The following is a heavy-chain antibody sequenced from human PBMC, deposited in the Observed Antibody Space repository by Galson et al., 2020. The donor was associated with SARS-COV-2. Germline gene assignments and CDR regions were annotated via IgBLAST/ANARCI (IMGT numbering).Heavy chain of an antibody. V-gene: IGHV3-48*01. CDR3: ARDPGYCSTSSCYVLGWLDP. Sequence: ASVKVSCAASGFTFRSNAMNWVRQAPGKGLEWVSYISSSSSTIYYADSVKGRFTISRDNGKNSLYLQMNSLRAEDTAVYYCARDPGYCSTSSCYVLGWLDPWGQGTLVTVSS. CDR1: GFTFRSNA. CDR2: ISSSSSTI. D-gene: IGHD2-2*01. J-gene: IGHJ5*02.